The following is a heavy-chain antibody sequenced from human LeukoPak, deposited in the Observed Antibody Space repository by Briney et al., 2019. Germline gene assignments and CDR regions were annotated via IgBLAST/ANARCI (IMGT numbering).Heavy chain of an antibody. CDR3: AYNSGWYRGFDF. J-gene: IGHJ5*01. V-gene: IGHV4-39*07. Sequence: SETLSLTCTVSAGSISSSTYYWGWIRQPPGKGLEWIGSIYFSGSTYYNPSLKSRVTISVDTSKNQFSLKLSSVTAAGTAVYYCAYNSGWYRGFDFWGQGTLATVSS. D-gene: IGHD6-19*01. CDR2: IYFSGST. CDR1: AGSISSSTYY.